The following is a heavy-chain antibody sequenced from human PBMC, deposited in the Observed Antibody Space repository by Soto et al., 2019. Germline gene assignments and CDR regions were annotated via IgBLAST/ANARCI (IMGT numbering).Heavy chain of an antibody. V-gene: IGHV3-48*03. J-gene: IGHJ6*02. D-gene: IGHD2-2*01. Sequence: PGRSLRLSCAASGFTFSSYEMNWVRQAPGKGLEWVSYISSSGSTIYYADSVKGRFTISRDNAKNSLYLQMNSLRAEDTAVYYCAREPDCSSTSCYYYYYYGMDVWGQGTTVTVSS. CDR1: GFTFSSYE. CDR3: AREPDCSSTSCYYYYYYGMDV. CDR2: ISSSGSTI.